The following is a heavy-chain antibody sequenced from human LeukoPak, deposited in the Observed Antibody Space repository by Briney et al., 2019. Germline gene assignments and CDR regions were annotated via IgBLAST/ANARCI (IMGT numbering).Heavy chain of an antibody. CDR2: IHHDGIT. D-gene: IGHD3-10*01. Sequence: SETLSLTCSISGYSISSGYFWGWIRQPPGKGLEWIGNIHHDGITYYNPSLKSRVTISLDPSKNQFSLKLTSVAAADTALYHCASLRVGGGFGEPQRFDNWGQGTVVTVSS. V-gene: IGHV4-38-2*02. CDR3: ASLRVGGGFGEPQRFDN. CDR1: GYSISSGYF. J-gene: IGHJ4*02.